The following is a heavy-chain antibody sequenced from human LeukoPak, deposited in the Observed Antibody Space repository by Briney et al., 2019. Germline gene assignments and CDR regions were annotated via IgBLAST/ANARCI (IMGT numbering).Heavy chain of an antibody. V-gene: IGHV6-1*01. J-gene: IGHJ4*02. CDR3: ARDFGTTGWHTFDY. CDR2: TYYRSKWYN. Sequence: PSQTLSLNCVVSGDSVSSKNGAWNWIRQSPSRGLEWLGRTYYRSKWYNDYAESMEGRMTISQDTSKNQYSLHLNSVTPDDTAVYYCARDFGTTGWHTFDYWGQGTLVTVSS. D-gene: IGHD6-19*01. CDR1: GDSVSSKNGA.